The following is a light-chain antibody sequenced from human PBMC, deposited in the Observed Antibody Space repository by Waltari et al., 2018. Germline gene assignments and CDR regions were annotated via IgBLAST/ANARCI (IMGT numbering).Light chain of an antibody. CDR3: SSYADNTWI. V-gene: IGLV2-8*01. Sequence: QSALTQPPSASGSPGQSATIPCPGTSSDVGAYNYVSWYQPHPGKAPKLMIYEVTKRPSGVPDRFSGSKSGNTASLTVSGLQAEDEADYYCSSYADNTWIFGGGTKLTVL. CDR2: EVT. CDR1: SSDVGAYNY. J-gene: IGLJ2*01.